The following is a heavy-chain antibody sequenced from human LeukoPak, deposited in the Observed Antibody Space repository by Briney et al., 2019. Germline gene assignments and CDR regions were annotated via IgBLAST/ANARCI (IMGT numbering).Heavy chain of an antibody. Sequence: SETLSLTCTVSGGSISSYYWSWIRQPAGKGLEWIGRIYTSGSTNYNPSLKSRVTMSVDTSKNQFSLKLSSVTAADTAVYYCARGRAGWQKGVAFDIWGQGTMVTVSS. CDR2: IYTSGST. D-gene: IGHD2-15*01. CDR3: ARGRAGWQKGVAFDI. CDR1: GGSISSYY. J-gene: IGHJ3*02. V-gene: IGHV4-4*07.